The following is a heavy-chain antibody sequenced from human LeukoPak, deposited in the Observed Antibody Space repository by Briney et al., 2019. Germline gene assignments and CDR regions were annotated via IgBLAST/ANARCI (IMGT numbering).Heavy chain of an antibody. Sequence: PSETLSLTCTVSGDSISSYYWSWIRQPAGKGLEWIGRIYTSGSTTYNASLKSRVSMSVDTSKNQFSLKLSSVTAADTAVFYCARENSGSYREFDYWGQGTLVTVSS. CDR2: IYTSGST. CDR1: GDSISSYY. J-gene: IGHJ4*02. V-gene: IGHV4-4*07. CDR3: ARENSGSYREFDY. D-gene: IGHD1-26*01.